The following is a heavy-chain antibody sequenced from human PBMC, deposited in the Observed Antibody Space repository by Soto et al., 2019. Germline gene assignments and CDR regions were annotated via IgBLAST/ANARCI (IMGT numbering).Heavy chain of an antibody. J-gene: IGHJ4*02. D-gene: IGHD1-26*01. Sequence: GASVKVSCKASGYSFSSYGISWVRQAPGQGLEWMGWISIYSGNTGYAQKLRGRVTMTTDKSTSTAYMELGSLRSDDTAVYFCARNSGNYYQDYWGQGTLVTVSS. CDR2: ISIYSGNT. CDR1: GYSFSSYG. CDR3: ARNSGNYYQDY. V-gene: IGHV1-18*01.